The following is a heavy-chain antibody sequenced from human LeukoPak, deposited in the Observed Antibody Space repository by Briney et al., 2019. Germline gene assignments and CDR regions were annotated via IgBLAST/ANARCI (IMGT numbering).Heavy chain of an antibody. D-gene: IGHD3-22*01. J-gene: IGHJ3*01. CDR3: ARAGIVGLNL. CDR2: IYHSGSP. CDR1: GGSISSGGYY. V-gene: IGHV4-30-2*01. Sequence: SETLSLTCTVSGGSISSGGYYWSWIRQPPGKGLAWIGYIYHSGSPYYNPSLKSRVTISVDRSKNQFSLKLSSVTAADTAVYYCARAGIVGLNLWGQGTMVTVSS.